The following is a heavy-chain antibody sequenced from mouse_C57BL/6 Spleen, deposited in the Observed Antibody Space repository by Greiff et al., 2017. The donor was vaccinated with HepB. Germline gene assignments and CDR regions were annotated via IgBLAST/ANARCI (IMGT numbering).Heavy chain of an antibody. J-gene: IGHJ4*01. V-gene: IGHV1-81*01. D-gene: IGHD2-4*01. Sequence: VKVVESGAELARPGASVKLSCKASGYTFTSYGISWVKQRTGQGLEWIGEIYPRSGNTYYNEKFKGKATLTADKSSSTAYMELRSLTSEDSAAYFCARDDYYYAMDYWGQGTSVTVSS. CDR1: GYTFTSYG. CDR3: ARDDYYYAMDY. CDR2: IYPRSGNT.